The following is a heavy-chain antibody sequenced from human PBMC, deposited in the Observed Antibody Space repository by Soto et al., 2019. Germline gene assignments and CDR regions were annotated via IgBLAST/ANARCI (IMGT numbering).Heavy chain of an antibody. CDR1: GYSINSGYY. V-gene: IGHV4-38-2*01. CDR2: IYHSGNT. CDR3: ASLAFPGIAVAGNFDY. Sequence: SETLSLTCAVSGYSINSGYYWGWIRQPPGKGLEWIGSIYHSGNTYYNPSLKSRVTISVDTSKNQFSLKLNSVTAADTAVYYCASLAFPGIAVAGNFDYWGQGTLVTVS. J-gene: IGHJ4*02. D-gene: IGHD6-19*01.